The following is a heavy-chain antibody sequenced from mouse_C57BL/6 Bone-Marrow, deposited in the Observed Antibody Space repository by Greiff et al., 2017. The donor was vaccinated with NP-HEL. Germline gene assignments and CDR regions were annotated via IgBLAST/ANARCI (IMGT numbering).Heavy chain of an antibody. CDR3: EKQGPRVAY. V-gene: IGHV10-1*01. CDR1: GFSFNTYA. CDR2: IRSKSNNYAT. J-gene: IGHJ3*01. Sequence: DVKLVESGGGLVQPKGSLKLSCAASGFSFNTYAMNWVRQAPGKGLEWVARIRSKSNNYATYYADSVKDRFTIYRDDSESMLYLQMNNLKTEAKAMYYGEKQGPRVAYWGQGTLVTVSA.